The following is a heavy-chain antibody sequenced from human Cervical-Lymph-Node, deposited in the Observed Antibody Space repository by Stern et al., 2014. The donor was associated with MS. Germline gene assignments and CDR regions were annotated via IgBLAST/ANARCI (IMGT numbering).Heavy chain of an antibody. V-gene: IGHV1-3*04. Sequence: QVQLMQSGAEVKKPGASVKISCKASGYIFASYSIHWLRQAPGQRLEWLGWIYTDKGDTKYSQKFQGRVTITRDTSASTVYLELSSLRSEDTSLYYCARGLRAATEFDSWGQGTLVTVSS. D-gene: IGHD6-13*01. CDR1: GYIFASYS. CDR2: IYTDKGDT. J-gene: IGHJ4*02. CDR3: ARGLRAATEFDS.